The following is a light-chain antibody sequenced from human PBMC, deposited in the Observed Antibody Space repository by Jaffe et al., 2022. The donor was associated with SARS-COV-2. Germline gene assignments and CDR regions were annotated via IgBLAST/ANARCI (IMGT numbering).Light chain of an antibody. J-gene: IGLJ2*01. CDR1: ASNIGTND. V-gene: IGLV1-51*01. Sequence: QSVLTQPPSVSAAPGQRVTISCSGSASNIGTNDVSWYQQVPGAAPKLLIFDTSKRPSGIPDRFSGSKSGASATLGVTGLQTGDEADYYCATWDTSLSAVVFGGGTKLTV. CDR3: ATWDTSLSAVV. CDR2: DTS.